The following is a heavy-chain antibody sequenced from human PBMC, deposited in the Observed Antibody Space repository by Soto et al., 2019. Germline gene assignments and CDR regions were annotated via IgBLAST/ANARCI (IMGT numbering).Heavy chain of an antibody. CDR2: IIPMLSMS. V-gene: IGHV1-69*02. D-gene: IGHD3-10*01. CDR3: ATSCGSGSRPFDY. CDR1: GGTFNSYT. Sequence: QVQLVQSGAEVKKSGSSVRVSCKASGGTFNSYTLSWVRQAPGQRLEWMGRIIPMLSMSTYAQKFQGRVSIIADKSTNTVYLDLSSLRSDDTAIYYCATSCGSGSRPFDYWGQGTLVTVSS. J-gene: IGHJ4*02.